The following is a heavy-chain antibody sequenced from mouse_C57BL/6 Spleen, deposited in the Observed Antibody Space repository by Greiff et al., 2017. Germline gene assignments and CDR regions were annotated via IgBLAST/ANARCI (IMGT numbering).Heavy chain of an antibody. CDR3: ARDYGSSYWYFDV. CDR1: GFTFSDYG. D-gene: IGHD1-1*01. CDR2: ISSGSSTI. Sequence: EVKVVVSGGGLVKPGGSLKLSCAASGFTFSDYGMHWVRQAPEKGLEWVAYISSGSSTISYADTVQGRFTISRDNAKNTLFLQMTSLRSEDTAMYYCARDYGSSYWYFDVWGTGTTVTVSS. V-gene: IGHV5-17*01. J-gene: IGHJ1*03.